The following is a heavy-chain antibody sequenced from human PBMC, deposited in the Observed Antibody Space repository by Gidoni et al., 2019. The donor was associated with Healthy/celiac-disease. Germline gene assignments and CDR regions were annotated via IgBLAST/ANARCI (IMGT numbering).Heavy chain of an antibody. CDR1: GGSISSYY. CDR2: IYYSGST. Sequence: QVQLQESGPGLVKPSETLSLTCTVSGGSISSYYWSWIRQLPGKGLEWIGYIYYSGSTNYNPSLKSRVTISVDTSKNQFSLKLSSVTAADTAVYYCARGIVATTNLFDYWGQGTLVTVSS. V-gene: IGHV4-59*01. CDR3: ARGIVATTNLFDY. J-gene: IGHJ4*02. D-gene: IGHD5-12*01.